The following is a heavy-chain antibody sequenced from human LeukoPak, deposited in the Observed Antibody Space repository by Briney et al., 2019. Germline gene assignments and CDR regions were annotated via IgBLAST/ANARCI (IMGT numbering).Heavy chain of an antibody. V-gene: IGHV4-39*01. D-gene: IGHD6-6*01. J-gene: IGHJ4*02. CDR2: LYYSGST. Sequence: SETLSLTCTVSGGSISRSNYYWGWIRQPPGKGLEWVGSLYYSGSTHYNPSLKSRVTISGDTSENQFSLKLSSVTAADTAVYYCARHVSSAARLFDYWGQGTLVTVSS. CDR1: GGSISRSNYY. CDR3: ARHVSSAARLFDY.